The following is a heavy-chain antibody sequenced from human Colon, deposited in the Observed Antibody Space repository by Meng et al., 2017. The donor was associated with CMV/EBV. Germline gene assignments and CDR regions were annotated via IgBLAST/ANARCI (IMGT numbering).Heavy chain of an antibody. CDR1: GGTFSSYT. V-gene: IGHV1-69*04. CDR2: IIPILGIA. J-gene: IGHJ4*02. CDR3: AREMVGALRYFDY. D-gene: IGHD1-26*01. Sequence: SVKVSCKAPGGTFSSYTISWVRQAPGQGLEWMGRIIPILGIANYAQKFQGRVTITADKSTSTAYMELSSLRSEDTAVYYCAREMVGALRYFDYWGQGTLVTVSS.